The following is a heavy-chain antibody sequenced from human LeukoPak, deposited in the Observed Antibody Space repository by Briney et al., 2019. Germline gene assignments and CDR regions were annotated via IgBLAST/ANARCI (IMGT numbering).Heavy chain of an antibody. Sequence: GRSLRLSCAASGFTFSSYAMHWVRQAPGKGLEWVAVISYDGSNKYYADSVKGRFTISRDNSKNTPYLQMNSLRAEDTAVYYCARAMTAANMDVWGKGTTVTVSS. CDR1: GFTFSSYA. V-gene: IGHV3-30*04. D-gene: IGHD2-21*02. CDR3: ARAMTAANMDV. CDR2: ISYDGSNK. J-gene: IGHJ6*03.